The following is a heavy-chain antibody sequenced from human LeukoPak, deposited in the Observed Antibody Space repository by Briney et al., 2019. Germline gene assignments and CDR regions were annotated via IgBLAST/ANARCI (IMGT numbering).Heavy chain of an antibody. CDR2: ISTTSSFT. CDR1: GFTFSSYS. D-gene: IGHD1-1*01. Sequence: QPGGSLRLSCAASGFTFSSYSMNWVRQAPGKGLEWVSYISTTSSFTKYADSVKGRFTISRDNAKNSLYLQMNSLRAEDTAVYYCARNTGTYDYWGQGTLVTVSS. CDR3: ARNTGTYDY. V-gene: IGHV3-48*04. J-gene: IGHJ4*02.